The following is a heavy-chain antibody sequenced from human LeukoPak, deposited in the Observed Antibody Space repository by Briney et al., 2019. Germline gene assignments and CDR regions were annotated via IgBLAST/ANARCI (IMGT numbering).Heavy chain of an antibody. D-gene: IGHD6-19*01. CDR2: FDPEDGET. V-gene: IGHV1-24*01. Sequence: ASVKVSCKVSGYTLTELSMHWVRQAPGKGREWMGGFDPEDGETIYAQKLQSRVTMTEDTSTDTAYMELSSLRSEDTAVYYCATDIRAGTHHDYWGQGTLVTVSS. J-gene: IGHJ4*02. CDR3: ATDIRAGTHHDY. CDR1: GYTLTELS.